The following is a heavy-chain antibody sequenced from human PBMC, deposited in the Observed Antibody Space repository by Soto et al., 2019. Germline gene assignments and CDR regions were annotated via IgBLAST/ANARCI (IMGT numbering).Heavy chain of an antibody. D-gene: IGHD6-6*01. J-gene: IGHJ4*02. CDR1: GFTFSSYA. CDR3: AKEEYSSSFLAATFDC. CDR2: ISGSGGST. V-gene: IGHV3-23*01. Sequence: GGSLRLSCAASGFTFSSYAMSWVRQAPGKGLEWVSAISGSGGSTYYADSVKGRFTISRDNSKNTLYLQMNSLRAEDTAVYYCAKEEYSSSFLAATFDCWGQGTLVTVSS.